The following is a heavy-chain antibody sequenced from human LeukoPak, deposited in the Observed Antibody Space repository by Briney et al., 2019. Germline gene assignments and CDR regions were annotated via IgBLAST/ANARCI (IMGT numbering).Heavy chain of an antibody. D-gene: IGHD2/OR15-2a*01. Sequence: SETLSLTCTVSGGSISSSSYYWGWIRQPPGKGLEWIGSIYYSGSTYYNPSLKSRVTISVDTSKNQFSLKLSSVTAADTAVYYCARNMVGETTFDYWCQGTLVTVSS. CDR3: ARNMVGETTFDY. V-gene: IGHV4-39*07. J-gene: IGHJ4*02. CDR1: GGSISSSSYY. CDR2: IYYSGST.